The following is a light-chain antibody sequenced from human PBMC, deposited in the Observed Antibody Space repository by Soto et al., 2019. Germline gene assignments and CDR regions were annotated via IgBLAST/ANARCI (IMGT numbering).Light chain of an antibody. J-gene: IGKJ2*01. CDR1: QDISNY. Sequence: DIQMTQSPPSLSASVGDRVTITCQASQDISNYLSWCQQKPGKAPKLLIYHASNLETGVPSRFSGSGSGTYFTFTISSLQPEDTATYYCQQYDNLPYTFGQGTKLE. V-gene: IGKV1-33*01. CDR2: HAS. CDR3: QQYDNLPYT.